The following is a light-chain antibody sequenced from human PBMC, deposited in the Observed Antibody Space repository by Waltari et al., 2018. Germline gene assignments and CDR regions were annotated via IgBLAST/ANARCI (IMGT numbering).Light chain of an antibody. CDR1: SSDVGADNY. Sequence: QSALTQPASVSGSPGQSLTISCTGTSSDVGADNYVSWYQQHPGKVPKLLLYDVSQRPSGFSSRFSASKSGNAASLTISGLQFEDEADYYCSSYRSDNTLIFGGGTKLTVL. J-gene: IGLJ2*01. CDR3: SSYRSDNTLI. V-gene: IGLV2-14*03. CDR2: DVS.